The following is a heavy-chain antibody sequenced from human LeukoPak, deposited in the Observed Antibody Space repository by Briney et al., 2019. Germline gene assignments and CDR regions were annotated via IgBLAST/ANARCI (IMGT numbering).Heavy chain of an antibody. CDR2: IYFSGSA. V-gene: IGHV4-39*07. D-gene: IGHD1-26*01. CDR1: GGPISNSMNY. CDR3: ARGRNTVGALPFDY. J-gene: IGHJ4*02. Sequence: PSETLSLTCSVSGGPISNSMNYWGWIRQSPGKGLEWIGSIYFSGSAYYNPGLQSRVTISIDRSKNEFSLNLTSVTATDTAMYYCARGRNTVGALPFDYWGQGTLVTVSS.